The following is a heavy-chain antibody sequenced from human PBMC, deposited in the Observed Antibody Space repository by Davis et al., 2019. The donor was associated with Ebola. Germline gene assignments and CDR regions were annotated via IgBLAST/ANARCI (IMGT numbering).Heavy chain of an antibody. J-gene: IGHJ6*02. CDR2: INAGNGNT. Sequence: ASVKVSCKASGYTFTSYAMHWVRQAPGQRLEWMGWINAGNGNTKYSQKFQGRVTITADKSTSTAYMELSSLRSEDTAVYYCGYSGYDNYYYGMDVWGQGTTVTVSS. D-gene: IGHD5-12*01. CDR3: GYSGYDNYYYGMDV. V-gene: IGHV1-3*01. CDR1: GYTFTSYA.